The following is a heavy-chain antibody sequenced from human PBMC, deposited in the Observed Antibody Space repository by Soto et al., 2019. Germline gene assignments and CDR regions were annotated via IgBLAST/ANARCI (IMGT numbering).Heavy chain of an antibody. CDR1: GGTFSSYA. Sequence: SVKVSCKASGGTFSSYAISWVRQAPGQGLEWMGGIIPIFGTANYAQKFQGRVTITADESTSTAYMELSSLRSEDTAVYCCARGYYGSGSYYWFDPWGQGTLVTVSS. CDR2: IIPIFGTA. CDR3: ARGYYGSGSYYWFDP. J-gene: IGHJ5*02. D-gene: IGHD3-10*01. V-gene: IGHV1-69*13.